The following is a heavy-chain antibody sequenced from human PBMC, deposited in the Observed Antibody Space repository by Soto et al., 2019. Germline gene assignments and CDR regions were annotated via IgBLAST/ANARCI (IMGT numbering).Heavy chain of an antibody. V-gene: IGHV4-34*01. CDR1: GGSICGYY. Sequence: SETLSLTCAVYGGSICGYYWSWIRQPPGKGLEWVGEINHSGSTNYNPSLKSRVTISVDTSKNQFSLKLSSVTAADTAVYYCARGSRGGKYFDYWGRGTLVTVSS. D-gene: IGHD2-15*01. CDR2: INHSGST. J-gene: IGHJ4*02. CDR3: ARGSRGGKYFDY.